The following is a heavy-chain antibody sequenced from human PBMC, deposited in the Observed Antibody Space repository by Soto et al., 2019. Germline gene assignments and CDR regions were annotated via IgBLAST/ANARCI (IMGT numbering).Heavy chain of an antibody. CDR3: VMDVVFFYGDRYY. D-gene: IGHD2-21*01. Sequence: GGALRLCCTASGFTASTKYMTGVRQAPGKGLEWVSLIQSGGTTYYADSVKGRFTISRDTSENTLHLQMDSLRVEDTAVYYCVMDVVFFYGDRYY. J-gene: IGHJ6*01. CDR1: GFTASTKY. CDR2: IQSGGTT. V-gene: IGHV3-66*01.